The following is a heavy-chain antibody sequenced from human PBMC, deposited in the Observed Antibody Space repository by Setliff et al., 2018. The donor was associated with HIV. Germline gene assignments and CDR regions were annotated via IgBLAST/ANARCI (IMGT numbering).Heavy chain of an antibody. CDR1: GGSLSSGGFY. D-gene: IGHD3-3*01. Sequence: TLSLTCSVSGGSLSSGGFYWSWIRHPPRKGLECIGYIYSNGNTYYNPSLKSRATVSVDTSKNQFSLKLTSVTAADTAVYYCSALGDPRFLFNGIDVWGPGTSVTVSS. CDR2: IYSNGNT. CDR3: SALGDPRFLFNGIDV. J-gene: IGHJ6*02. V-gene: IGHV4-31*03.